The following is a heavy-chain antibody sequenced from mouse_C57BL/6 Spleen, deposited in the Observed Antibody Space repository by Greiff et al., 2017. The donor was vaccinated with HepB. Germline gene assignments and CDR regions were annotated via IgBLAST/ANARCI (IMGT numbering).Heavy chain of an antibody. CDR3: ANYWDKDYYTIDY. Sequence: QVQLKQSGALLSIPGASVPLSCMASCYTLPSYWLHWVFLRPGQGLEWIGYIYPCSGYTKYNQKFKEKVTLTADKSSSTAYMQLCSLTYEDSAVYYCANYWDKDYYTIDYWGQRTSVTDSS. CDR1: CYTLPSYW. V-gene: IGHV1-7*01. J-gene: IGHJ4*01. D-gene: IGHD4-1*01. CDR2: IYPCSGYT.